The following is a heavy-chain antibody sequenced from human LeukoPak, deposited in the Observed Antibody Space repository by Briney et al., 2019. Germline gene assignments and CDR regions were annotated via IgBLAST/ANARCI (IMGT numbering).Heavy chain of an antibody. CDR2: MNQDGRQK. CDR1: GFTFSSHW. D-gene: IGHD3-16*01. CDR3: ARDHVAIGFFFDS. J-gene: IGHJ4*02. V-gene: IGHV3-7*01. Sequence: GGSLRLSCAASGFTFSSHWMSWVRQAPGKGLEWVATMNQDGRQKYYVDSVKGRFTISRDNAENSLYLQMNSLRAEDAAVYFCARDHVAIGFFFDSWGQGTLVAVSS.